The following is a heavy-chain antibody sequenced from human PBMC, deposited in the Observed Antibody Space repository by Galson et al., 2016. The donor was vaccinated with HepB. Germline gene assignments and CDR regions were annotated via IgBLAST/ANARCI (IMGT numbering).Heavy chain of an antibody. CDR2: ISSGGYT. Sequence: SLRLSCAASGLSVSSDYVSWVRQALGKGLEWVAVISSGGYTYYAQSVKGRLTIPRDNSKNTLYLQMNRLRAEDTAVYYCARATRYFDWRYQYGMDVWGKGTTVTVSS. CDR1: GLSVSSDY. V-gene: IGHV3-53*01. CDR3: ARATRYFDWRYQYGMDV. J-gene: IGHJ6*04. D-gene: IGHD3-9*01.